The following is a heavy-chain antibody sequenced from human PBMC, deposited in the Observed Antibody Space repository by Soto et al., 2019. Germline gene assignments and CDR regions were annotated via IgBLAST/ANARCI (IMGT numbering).Heavy chain of an antibody. CDR2: IYYSGST. V-gene: IGHV4-31*03. Sequence: LSLTCTVSGGSIGSGGDYWSWIRRHPGKGLEGSGYIYYSGSTYYNPSLKSRVNISVDTSKNHFPLRLSSVTAADRPVYYCARMYYYDSSGYQILFDYWGQGTLVT. CDR1: GGSIGSGGDY. D-gene: IGHD3-22*01. CDR3: ARMYYYDSSGYQILFDY. J-gene: IGHJ4*02.